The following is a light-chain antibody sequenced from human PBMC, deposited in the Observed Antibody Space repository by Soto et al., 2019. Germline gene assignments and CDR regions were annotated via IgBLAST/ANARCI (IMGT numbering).Light chain of an antibody. V-gene: IGLV1-44*01. Sequence: QSVLTQPPSASGTPGQRVTISCSGSNSNIGSYSVNWYRHLPGTAPKLLVFSDDQRPSGVPDRFSGSKSGPSASLAISGLQSEDEADYYCEAWDDSLNGPVFGGGTKLTVL. CDR2: SDD. J-gene: IGLJ2*01. CDR1: NSNIGSYS. CDR3: EAWDDSLNGPV.